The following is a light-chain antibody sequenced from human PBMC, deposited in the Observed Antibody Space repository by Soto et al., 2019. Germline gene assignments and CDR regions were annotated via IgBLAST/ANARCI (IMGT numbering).Light chain of an antibody. V-gene: IGKV3-20*01. CDR3: QQYGSSPYT. CDR2: DAS. CDR1: QSVSSSY. J-gene: IGKJ2*01. Sequence: EIVLTQSPGTRSLSPGERATLSCRASQSVSSSYLAWYQQKPGQAPRLLIYDASSRATGIPDRFSGSGSGTDFTLTISGLEPEDFAVYYCQQYGSSPYTFGQGTELEIK.